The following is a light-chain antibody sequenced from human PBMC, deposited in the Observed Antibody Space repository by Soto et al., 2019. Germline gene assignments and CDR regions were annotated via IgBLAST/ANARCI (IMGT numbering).Light chain of an antibody. CDR1: SSDVGSYNL. CDR3: CSYGGSYYV. CDR2: EGV. Sequence: QSVLTQPASVSGSPGQWITISCTGTSSDVGSYNLVSWYQQHPGKAPKLMIYEGVRRPSGVSNRFSGSKSGNTASLTISGLQAEDEADYYCCSYGGSYYVFGNGTKVTVL. J-gene: IGLJ1*01. V-gene: IGLV2-23*01.